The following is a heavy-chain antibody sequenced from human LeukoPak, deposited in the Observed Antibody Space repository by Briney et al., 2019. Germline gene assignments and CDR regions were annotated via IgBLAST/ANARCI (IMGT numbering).Heavy chain of an antibody. CDR3: ARATGTYFDY. CDR2: ISSSSSYI. Sequence: RXXPGXGLEWVSSISSSSSYIYYADSVKGRFTISRDNAKNSLYLQMNSLRAEDTAVYYCARATGTYFDYWGQGTLVTVSS. J-gene: IGHJ4*02. V-gene: IGHV3-21*01. D-gene: IGHD1-1*01.